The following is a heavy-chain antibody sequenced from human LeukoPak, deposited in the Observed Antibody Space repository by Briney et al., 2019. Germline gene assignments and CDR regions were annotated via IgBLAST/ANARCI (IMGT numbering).Heavy chain of an antibody. V-gene: IGHV1-69*13. CDR2: IIPIFGTA. Sequence: SVKVSCKASGGTFSSYAISWVRQAPGQGLEWMGGIIPIFGTASYAQKFQGRVTITADESTSTAYMELSSLRSEDTAVYYCAREFISSGYYFVDYWGQGTLVTVSS. CDR1: GGTFSSYA. D-gene: IGHD3-22*01. CDR3: AREFISSGYYFVDY. J-gene: IGHJ4*02.